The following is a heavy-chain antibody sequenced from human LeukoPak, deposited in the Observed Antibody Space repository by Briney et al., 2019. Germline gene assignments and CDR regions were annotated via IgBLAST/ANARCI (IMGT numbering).Heavy chain of an antibody. D-gene: IGHD3-10*01. J-gene: IGHJ4*02. CDR1: GFTFSSYG. CDR3: AKGTPGWFGESYFDY. Sequence: GGSLRLSCAASGFTFSSYGMSWVRQAPGKGLEWVSAISGSGGSTYYADSVKGRFTISRDNSKNTLYLQMNSLRAEDTAVYYCAKGTPGWFGESYFDYWGQGTLVTVSS. CDR2: ISGSGGST. V-gene: IGHV3-23*01.